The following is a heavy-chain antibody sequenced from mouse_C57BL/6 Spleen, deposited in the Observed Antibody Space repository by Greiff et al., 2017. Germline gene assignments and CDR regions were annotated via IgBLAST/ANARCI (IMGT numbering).Heavy chain of an antibody. CDR2: IYPRDGST. V-gene: IGHV1-78*01. D-gene: IGHD1-1*01. CDR1: GYTFTDHT. CDR3: ARFYYGSSYWYFDV. Sequence: VKLMESDAELVKPGASVTISCKVSGYTFTDHTIHWMKQRPEQGLEWIGYIYPRDGSTKYNEKFKGKATLTADKSSSTAYMQLNSLTSEDSAVYFCARFYYGSSYWYFDVWGTGTTVTVSS. J-gene: IGHJ1*03.